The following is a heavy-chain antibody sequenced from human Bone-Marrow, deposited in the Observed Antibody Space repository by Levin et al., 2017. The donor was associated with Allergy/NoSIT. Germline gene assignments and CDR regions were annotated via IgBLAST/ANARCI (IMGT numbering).Heavy chain of an antibody. Sequence: PSETLSLTCTVSDVSIRSTSAYWGWVRRPPGKGLEWIGTITYSGTTYYNPSLKSRLTISADTSKSQFSLMLSSVTAADTAIYYCARLRVGATRYYYHGMDVWGQGTTVSVSS. CDR3: ARLRVGATRYYYHGMDV. D-gene: IGHD1-26*01. CDR1: DVSIRSTSAY. CDR2: ITYSGTT. J-gene: IGHJ6*02. V-gene: IGHV4-39*07.